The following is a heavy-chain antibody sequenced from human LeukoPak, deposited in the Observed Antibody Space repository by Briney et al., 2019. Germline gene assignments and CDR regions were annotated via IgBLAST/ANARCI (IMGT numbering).Heavy chain of an antibody. Sequence: PSETLSLTCTVSGGSISSHYWSWIRQPPGKGLEWIGYIYYSGSTNYNPSLKSRVTISVDTSKNQFSLKLSSVTAADTAVYYCARGREGSNWGQGTLVTVSS. J-gene: IGHJ4*02. CDR2: IYYSGST. CDR3: ARGREGSN. CDR1: GGSISSHY. V-gene: IGHV4-59*11.